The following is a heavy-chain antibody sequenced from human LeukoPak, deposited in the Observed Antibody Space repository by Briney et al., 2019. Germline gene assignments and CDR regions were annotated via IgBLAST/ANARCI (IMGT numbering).Heavy chain of an antibody. CDR3: SRETCSGGTCHPFDY. CDR1: GGSVSSGGY. J-gene: IGHJ4*02. Sequence: PSETLSLTCTVSGGSVSSGGYWSWVRQHPGEGLEWIGYVYYTGTTYYNPSLKSRLTISLDTSQNQFSLKLTSVTAADTAVYYCSRETCSGGTCHPFDYWSQGTLVTVSS. D-gene: IGHD2-15*01. CDR2: VYYTGTT. V-gene: IGHV4-31*03.